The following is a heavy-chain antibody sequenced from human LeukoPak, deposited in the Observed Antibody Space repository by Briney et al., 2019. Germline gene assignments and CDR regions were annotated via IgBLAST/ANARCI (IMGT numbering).Heavy chain of an antibody. CDR3: VRDYYGSGGPLDY. CDR2: IYYSGST. J-gene: IGHJ4*02. V-gene: IGHV4-59*01. Sequence: TSETLSLTCTVSGGSFNSYYWSWIRQPPGKGLEWIGYIYYSGSTNYNPSLKSRVTISVDTSKNQFSLKLSSVTAADTAVYYCVRDYYGSGGPLDYWGQGTLVTVSS. D-gene: IGHD3-10*01. CDR1: GGSFNSYY.